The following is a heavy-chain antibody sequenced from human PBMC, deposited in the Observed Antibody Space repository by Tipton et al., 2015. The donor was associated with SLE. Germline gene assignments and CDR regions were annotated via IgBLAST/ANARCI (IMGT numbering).Heavy chain of an antibody. J-gene: IGHJ4*02. V-gene: IGHV4-38-2*01. CDR3: ARTYYDILTGYYKGFDY. Sequence: TLSLTCAVSGYSISSGYYWGWIRQPPGKGLEWIGGIYHSGSTYYNPSLKSRVTISVDTSKNQFSLKLSSVTAADTAVYYCARTYYDILTGYYKGFDYWGQGTLVTVSS. D-gene: IGHD3-9*01. CDR1: GYSISSGYY. CDR2: IYHSGST.